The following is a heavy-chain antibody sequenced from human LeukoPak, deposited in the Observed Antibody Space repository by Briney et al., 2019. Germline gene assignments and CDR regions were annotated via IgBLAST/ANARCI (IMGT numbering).Heavy chain of an antibody. CDR2: IDPSDSYT. D-gene: IGHD6-19*01. J-gene: IGHJ4*02. V-gene: IGHV5-10-1*01. CDR3: ARRASWVVSSGWFPFDY. CDR1: GYSFTSYW. Sequence: GESLKISCKGSGYSFTSYWISWVRQMPGKGLEWMGRIDPSDSYTNDSPSFQGHVTISADKSISTAYLQWSSLKASDTAMYYCARRASWVVSSGWFPFDYWGQGTLVTVSS.